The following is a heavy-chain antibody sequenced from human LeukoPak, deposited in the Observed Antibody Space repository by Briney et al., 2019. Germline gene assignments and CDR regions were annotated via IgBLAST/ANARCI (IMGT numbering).Heavy chain of an antibody. J-gene: IGHJ2*01. CDR1: XGSFSGYY. CDR2: INHSGST. CDR3: ARGLEPWYFDL. Sequence: TLSLTCAVXXGSFSGYYWSWIRQPPGKGLEWIGEINHSGSTNYNPSLKSRVTISVDTSKNQFSLKLSSVTAADTAVYYCARGLEPWYFDLWGRGTLVTVSS. D-gene: IGHD3-3*01. V-gene: IGHV4-34*01.